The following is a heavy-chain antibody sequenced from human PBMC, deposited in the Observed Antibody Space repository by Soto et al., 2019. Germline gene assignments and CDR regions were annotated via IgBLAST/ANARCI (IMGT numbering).Heavy chain of an antibody. CDR1: GYTFINYA. V-gene: IGHV1-3*01. CDR2: INADNGDT. CDR3: ARDLRGGVYFDY. J-gene: IGHJ4*02. D-gene: IGHD2-8*01. Sequence: QVQLVQSGAEVKKPGASVKVSCEASGYTFINYAMHWVRQAPGQRLEWMGWINADNGDTKYSQKFQGRVTFTWDTSATTAYMELTSLTSEDTAVYYCARDLRGGVYFDYWGQGTLVTVSS.